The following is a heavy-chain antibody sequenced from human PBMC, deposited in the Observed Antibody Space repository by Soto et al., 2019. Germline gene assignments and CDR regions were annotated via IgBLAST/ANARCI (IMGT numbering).Heavy chain of an antibody. V-gene: IGHV1-2*02. CDR2: INPNGGAT. CDR3: ARESGGATATLDYYYFYMDV. CDR1: GYTFTGYY. Sequence: ASVKVSCKASGYTFTGYYIHWVRQAPGQGLEWMGWINPNGGATKYAQKFQGRVTVTRDASIRTVYMELSSLRSDDTAVYYCARESGGATATLDYYYFYMDVWGKGTTVTVSS. J-gene: IGHJ6*03. D-gene: IGHD5-12*01.